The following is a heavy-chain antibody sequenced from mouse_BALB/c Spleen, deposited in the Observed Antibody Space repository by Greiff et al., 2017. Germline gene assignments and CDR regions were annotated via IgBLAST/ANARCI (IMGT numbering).Heavy chain of an antibody. CDR1: GFSFSSSW. V-gene: IGHV1-82*01. D-gene: IGHD1-2*01. Sequence: VKLVESGPELVKPGASVKISCKASGFSFSSSWMNWVKQKPGQGLEWIGRIYPGDGDTNYKGKVKGKATLTADKSYSTAYMQLSSLTSVDSAVYFCARPFIWGGGDAMDYWGQGTSVTVSS. CDR3: ARPFIWGGGDAMDY. J-gene: IGHJ4*01. CDR2: IYPGDGDT.